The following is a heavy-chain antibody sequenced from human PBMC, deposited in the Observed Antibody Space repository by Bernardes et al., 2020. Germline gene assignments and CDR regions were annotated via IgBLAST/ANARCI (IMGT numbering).Heavy chain of an antibody. D-gene: IGHD3-22*01. CDR3: ERRLYDRGGYYYCYYGMDV. Sequence: SETLSLTCAVYGGSFSGYYWSWIRQPPGKGLEWIGEIIHSGSTTYNPSLKSRVTISVDTSKNQFSLKLTSVTAADTAAYYCERRLYDRGGYYYCYYGMDVWGQGTTVNVSS. CDR2: IIHSGST. CDR1: GGSFSGYY. J-gene: IGHJ6*02. V-gene: IGHV4-34*12.